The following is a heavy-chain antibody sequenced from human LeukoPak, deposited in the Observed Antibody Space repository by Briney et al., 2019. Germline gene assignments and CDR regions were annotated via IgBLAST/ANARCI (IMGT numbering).Heavy chain of an antibody. CDR1: GFAFSTYA. J-gene: IGHJ4*02. CDR2: IGGSGDST. V-gene: IGHV3-23*01. D-gene: IGHD5-18*01. Sequence: GGSLRLSCVASGFAFSTYAISWVRRAPGKGLEWVSVIGGSGDSTYYADSVKGRFTISRDNSKNTLYLQMNSLRAEDTAVYYCARGQLDYWGQGTLATVSS. CDR3: ARGQLDY.